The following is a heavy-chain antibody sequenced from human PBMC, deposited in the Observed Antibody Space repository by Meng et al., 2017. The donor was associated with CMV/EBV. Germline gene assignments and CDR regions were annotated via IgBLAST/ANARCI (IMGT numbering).Heavy chain of an antibody. D-gene: IGHD2-2*01. CDR2: IYYSGST. Sequence: SETLSLTCTVSGGSISSSSYYWGRIRQPPGKGLEWIGSIYYSGSTYYNPSLKSRVTISVDTSKNQFSLKLSSVTAADTAVYYCARGVRSVVPAAIQGDWFDPWGQGTLVTVSS. CDR1: GGSISSSSYY. CDR3: ARGVRSVVPAAIQGDWFDP. V-gene: IGHV4-39*07. J-gene: IGHJ5*02.